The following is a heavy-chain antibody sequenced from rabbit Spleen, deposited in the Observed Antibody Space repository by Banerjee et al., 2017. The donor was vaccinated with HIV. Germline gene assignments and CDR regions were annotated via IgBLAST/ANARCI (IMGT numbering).Heavy chain of an antibody. V-gene: IGHV1S40*01. J-gene: IGHJ6*01. CDR3: ARDTSSSFSSYGMDL. D-gene: IGHD1-1*01. Sequence: QSLEESGGGLVQPEGSLTLTCTASGFSFSSSYYMCWVRQAPGKGLEWIGCIDAGSSGFTYFASWAKGRFTISKTSSTTVTLQMTSLTAADTATYFCARDTSSSFSSYGMDLWGPGTLVTVS. CDR1: GFSFSSSYY. CDR2: IDAGSSGFT.